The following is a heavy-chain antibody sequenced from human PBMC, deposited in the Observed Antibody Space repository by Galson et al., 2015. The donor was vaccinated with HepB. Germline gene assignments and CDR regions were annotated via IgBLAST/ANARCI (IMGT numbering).Heavy chain of an antibody. J-gene: IGHJ6*02. CDR1: GFSLSTSGVG. CDR2: VYWDDDK. V-gene: IGHV2-5*02. D-gene: IGHD5-18*01. Sequence: PALVIPTQTLTLPCTFSGFSLSTSGVGVGWIRQPPGKALEWLALVYWDDDKRYSPSLKNRLTITKDTSKNQVVLTMTNMDPVDTATYYCASIQLWPLRLRNYGMDVWGQGTTVTVSS. CDR3: ASIQLWPLRLRNYGMDV.